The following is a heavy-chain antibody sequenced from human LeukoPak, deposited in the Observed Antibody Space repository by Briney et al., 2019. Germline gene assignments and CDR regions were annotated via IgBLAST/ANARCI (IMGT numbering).Heavy chain of an antibody. D-gene: IGHD1-14*01. Sequence: GASVKVSCKASGGTFSSYAISWVGQAPGQGLEWMGGIIPIFGTANYAQKFQGRVTITADESTSTAYMELSSLRSEDTAVYYCARGPVGYFDYWGQGTLVTVSS. CDR2: IIPIFGTA. CDR1: GGTFSSYA. V-gene: IGHV1-69*13. CDR3: ARGPVGYFDY. J-gene: IGHJ4*02.